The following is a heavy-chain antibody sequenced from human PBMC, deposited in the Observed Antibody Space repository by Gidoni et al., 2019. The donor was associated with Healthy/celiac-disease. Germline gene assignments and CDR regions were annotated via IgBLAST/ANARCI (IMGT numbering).Heavy chain of an antibody. CDR3: ARVISLGIAARSFDP. J-gene: IGHJ5*02. CDR1: GFSLSNARMG. Sequence: QVTLKESGPVLVKHTETLTLTCTVTGFSLSNARMGVSWIRQPPGKALAWLAHIFSNDEKSYSTSLKSRLTISKDTSKSQVVLTMTNMDPVDTATYYCARVISLGIAARSFDPWGQVTLVTGSS. V-gene: IGHV2-26*01. CDR2: IFSNDEK. D-gene: IGHD6-6*01.